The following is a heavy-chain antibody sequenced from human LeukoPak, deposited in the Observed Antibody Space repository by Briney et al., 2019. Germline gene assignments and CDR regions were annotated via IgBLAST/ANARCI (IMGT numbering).Heavy chain of an antibody. Sequence: GESLQISCKGSGYIFTKYWIGWVRQMPGKGLEWMGIIYPGDSDTRYSPSFQGQVTISADKSISTAYLQWSGLKASDTAIYYCVRPRVAAAGSVAFDIWGQGTKVTVSS. J-gene: IGHJ3*02. CDR2: IYPGDSDT. V-gene: IGHV5-51*01. CDR1: GYIFTKYW. CDR3: VRPRVAAAGSVAFDI. D-gene: IGHD6-13*01.